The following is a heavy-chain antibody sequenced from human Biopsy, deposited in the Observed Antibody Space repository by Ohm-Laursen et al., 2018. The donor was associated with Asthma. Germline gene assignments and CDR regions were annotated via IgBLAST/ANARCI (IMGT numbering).Heavy chain of an antibody. CDR2: VYYSGST. CDR3: ARGVDRVTGLLDHFDP. J-gene: IGHJ5*02. V-gene: IGHV4-59*07. D-gene: IGHD2-21*02. Sequence: SDTLSLTCTVSGGSINNFYWSWIRQPPGKGLESIGHVYYSGSTNYNPFLKSRVTISIDASKNQFSLKLTSVTAADTAVYYCARGVDRVTGLLDHFDPWAREPWSPSLQ. CDR1: GGSINNFY.